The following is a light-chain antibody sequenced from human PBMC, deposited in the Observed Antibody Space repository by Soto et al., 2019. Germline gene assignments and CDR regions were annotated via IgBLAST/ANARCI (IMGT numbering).Light chain of an antibody. CDR2: DVS. Sequence: EIAMTQAPGTLSVSPGGRCTLSCRASQSVSSNLAWYQQKPGQAPRLLIYDVSTRATGIPARFSGSGSGTEFTLTISSLKSEDFTVYYCQQYKNWHTITFGQGTRLEIK. CDR3: QQYKNWHTIT. J-gene: IGKJ5*01. V-gene: IGKV3-15*01. CDR1: QSVSSN.